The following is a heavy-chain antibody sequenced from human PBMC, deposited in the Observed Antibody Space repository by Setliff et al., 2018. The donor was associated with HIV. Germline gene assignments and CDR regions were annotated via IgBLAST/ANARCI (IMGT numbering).Heavy chain of an antibody. D-gene: IGHD6-13*01. V-gene: IGHV4-4*07. CDR3: ARRMAAGTFDY. J-gene: IGHJ4*02. CDR2: IYKSGSS. Sequence: SETLSLTCTVSGGSISGTYYWNWIRQPAGKGLEWVGRIYKSGSSNANPSLKSRVTMSVDTSKNQISLKLSSVTAADTAMYYCARRMAAGTFDYWGQGTLVTVSS. CDR1: GGSISGTYY.